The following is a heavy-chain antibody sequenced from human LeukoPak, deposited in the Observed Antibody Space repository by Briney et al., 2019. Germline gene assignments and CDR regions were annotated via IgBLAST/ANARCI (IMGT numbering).Heavy chain of an antibody. V-gene: IGHV1-2*02. J-gene: IGHJ4*02. D-gene: IGHD3-22*01. Sequence: GASVKVSCKASGYTFTGYYMHWVRRAPGQGLEWMGWINPNSGGTNYAQKFQGRVTMTRDTSISTAYMELSRLRSDDTAVYYCASVDYYDSSGYNPFDYWGQGTLVTVSS. CDR2: INPNSGGT. CDR3: ASVDYYDSSGYNPFDY. CDR1: GYTFTGYY.